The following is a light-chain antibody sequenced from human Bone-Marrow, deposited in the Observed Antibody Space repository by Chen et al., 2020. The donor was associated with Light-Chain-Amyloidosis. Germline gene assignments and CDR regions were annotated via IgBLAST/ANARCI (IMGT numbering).Light chain of an antibody. CDR2: EVT. CDR3: SSYTITNTLV. J-gene: IGLJ1*01. V-gene: IGLV2-14*01. CDR1: SRDVGGDNH. Sequence: QSALTQPASVSGSPGQSITISCTGTSRDVGGDNHVSWYQQHPDKPPKLMIYEVTNRPSWVPDRFSGSKSDNTASLTIAGLQTEDEADYFCSSYTITNTLVFGSGTRVTVL.